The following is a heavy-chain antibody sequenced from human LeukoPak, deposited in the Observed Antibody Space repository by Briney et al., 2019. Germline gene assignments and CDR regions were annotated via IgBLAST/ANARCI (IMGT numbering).Heavy chain of an antibody. Sequence: TSVKVSCKASGFTFTSSAMQWVRQARGQRLEWIGWIVVGSGNTNYAQKFQERVTTTRDMSTSTAYMELSSLRSEDTAVYYCAAGGAGYSSGWDAFDIWGQGTMVTVSS. CDR1: GFTFTSSA. CDR3: AAGGAGYSSGWDAFDI. J-gene: IGHJ3*02. V-gene: IGHV1-58*02. D-gene: IGHD6-19*01. CDR2: IVVGSGNT.